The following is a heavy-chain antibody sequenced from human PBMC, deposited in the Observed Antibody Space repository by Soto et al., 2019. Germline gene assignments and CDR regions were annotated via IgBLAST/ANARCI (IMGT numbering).Heavy chain of an antibody. J-gene: IGHJ3*02. D-gene: IGHD3-22*01. CDR1: GGSISSYY. CDR3: ASPTYSYASSAPDWAFDI. V-gene: IGHV4-59*08. Sequence: QVQLQESGPGLVKPSETLSLTCTVSGGSISSYYWSWIRQPPGKGLEWIGYIYYSGSTNYNPSLKISVTMSADSSKNLFALELSSVTAADTAVYYCASPTYSYASSAPDWAFDIGGQGTMVTVSS. CDR2: IYYSGST.